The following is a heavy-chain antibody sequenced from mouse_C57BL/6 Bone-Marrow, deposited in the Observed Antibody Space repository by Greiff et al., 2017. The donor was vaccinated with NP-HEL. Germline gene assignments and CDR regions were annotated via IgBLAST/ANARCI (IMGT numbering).Heavy chain of an antibody. CDR3: FLKGAMDY. CDR2: ISDGGSYT. V-gene: IGHV5-4*03. Sequence: EVNVVESGGGLVKPGGSLKLSCAASGFTFSSYAMSWVRQTPEKRLEWVATISDGGSYTYYPDNVKGRFTISRDNAKNNLYLQMSHLKSEDTAMYYCFLKGAMDYWGQGTSVTVSS. J-gene: IGHJ4*01. CDR1: GFTFSSYA. D-gene: IGHD1-3*01.